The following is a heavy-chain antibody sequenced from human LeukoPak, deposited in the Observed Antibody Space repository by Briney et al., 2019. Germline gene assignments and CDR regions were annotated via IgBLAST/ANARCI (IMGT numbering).Heavy chain of an antibody. CDR3: AREACEPVDAFDI. V-gene: IGHV3-74*01. CDR2: INSDGSST. CDR1: GFTFSSYW. J-gene: IGHJ3*02. Sequence: PGGSLRLSCAASGFTFSSYWMHWVRQAPGKGLVWVSRINSDGSSTSYADSVKGRFTISRDNAKNTLYLQMNSLRAEDTAVYYCAREACEPVDAFDIWGQGTMVTVSS.